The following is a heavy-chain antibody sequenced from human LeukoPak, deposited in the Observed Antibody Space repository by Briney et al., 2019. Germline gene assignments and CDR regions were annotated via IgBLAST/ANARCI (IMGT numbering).Heavy chain of an antibody. J-gene: IGHJ4*02. CDR1: GGSISRYY. CDR3: ARSGSYYDVGRKYYFDY. V-gene: IGHV4-4*07. CDR2: IYTSGST. D-gene: IGHD1-26*01. Sequence: PSETLSLTCTVSGGSISRYYWSWIRQPAGKGLEWIGRIYTSGSTNYNPSLKSRVTMSVDTSKNQFSLKLSSVTAADTAVYYCARSGSYYDVGRKYYFDYWGQGTLVTVSS.